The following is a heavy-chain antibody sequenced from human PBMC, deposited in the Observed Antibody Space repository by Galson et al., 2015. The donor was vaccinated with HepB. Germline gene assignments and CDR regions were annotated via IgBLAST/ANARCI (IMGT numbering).Heavy chain of an antibody. Sequence: SLRLSCAASGFTFSSYAMTWVRQALGKGLEWVSSISDSGGSTYYADSVKGRFTISRDNSKNTLYLQMNSLRAEDTAVYHCAKDILRNSLIFHYYGMDVWGQGTTVTVSS. CDR3: AKDILRNSLIFHYYGMDV. J-gene: IGHJ6*02. CDR2: ISDSGGST. V-gene: IGHV3-23*01. D-gene: IGHD3-9*01. CDR1: GFTFSSYA.